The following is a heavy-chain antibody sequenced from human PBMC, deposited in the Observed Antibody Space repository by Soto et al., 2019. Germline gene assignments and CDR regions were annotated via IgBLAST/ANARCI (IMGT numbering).Heavy chain of an antibody. V-gene: IGHV6-1*01. J-gene: IGHJ5*02. D-gene: IGHD6-6*01. Sequence: QVQLQQSGPGLVKPSQTLSLTCAISGDSVSSNDAGWNWIRQSPSRGLEGLARTYYRSIWQTEYAVSVKGRMSINPDAAKNKFTLQLNSVTPEATAMYYFARLVGNSWLDHWGQGPRVTVSA. CDR3: ARLVGNSWLDH. CDR1: GDSVSSNDAG. CDR2: TYYRSIWQT.